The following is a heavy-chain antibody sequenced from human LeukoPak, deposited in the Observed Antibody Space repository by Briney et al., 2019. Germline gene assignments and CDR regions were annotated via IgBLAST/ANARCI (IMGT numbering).Heavy chain of an antibody. CDR3: ARDGSRGYSGYDLGP. V-gene: IGHV1-18*01. CDR2: ISAYNGNT. Sequence: ASVKVSCKASGYTFTSCGMSWVRQAPGQGLEWMGWISAYNGNTNYAQKLQGRVTMTTDTSTTTSYMELRSLRSDDTAVYYCARDGSRGYSGYDLGPWGQGTLVTVSS. CDR1: GYTFTSCG. D-gene: IGHD5-12*01. J-gene: IGHJ5*02.